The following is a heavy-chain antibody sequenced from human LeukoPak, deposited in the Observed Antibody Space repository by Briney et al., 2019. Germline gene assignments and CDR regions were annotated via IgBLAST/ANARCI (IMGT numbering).Heavy chain of an antibody. D-gene: IGHD4-17*01. CDR3: ARRYGDYDPYFDN. CDR1: AGSISSYY. Sequence: SETLSLTWTVSAGSISSYYWIWIRQPPGRGLEWIGYIHYSGSTNYNPSLKSRVTISVDTSKNQFSLMLSSVTAADTAVYYCARRYGDYDPYFDNWGQGTLVTVSS. CDR2: IHYSGST. J-gene: IGHJ4*02. V-gene: IGHV4-59*01.